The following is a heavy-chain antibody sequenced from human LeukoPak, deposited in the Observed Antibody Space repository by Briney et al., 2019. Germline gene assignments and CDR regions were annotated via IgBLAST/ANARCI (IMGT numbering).Heavy chain of an antibody. J-gene: IGHJ6*02. CDR1: GDSVSSNSAA. V-gene: IGHV6-1*01. D-gene: IGHD1-7*01. CDR3: ARVPYGTGTTAGYYYGMDV. CDR2: TYYRSKWYN. Sequence: SQTLSLTCAISGDSVSSNSAAWNWIRQSPSRGLEWLGRTYYRSKWYNDYAVSVKSRITINPDTSKNQFSLPLNSVTPEDTAVYYCARVPYGTGTTAGYYYGMDVWGQGTTVTASS.